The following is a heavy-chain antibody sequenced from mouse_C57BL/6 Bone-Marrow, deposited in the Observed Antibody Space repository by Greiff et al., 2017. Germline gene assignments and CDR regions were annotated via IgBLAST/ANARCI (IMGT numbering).Heavy chain of an antibody. V-gene: IGHV1-69*01. D-gene: IGHD1-1*01. CDR3: ASGVYYGSSWYFDV. CDR2: IDPSDSYT. CDR1: GYTFTSYW. J-gene: IGHJ1*03. Sequence: VQLQQPGAELVMPGASVKLSCKASGYTFTSYWMHWVKQRPGQGLEWIGEIDPSDSYTNYNQKFKGKSTLTVDKSSSTAYMQLSSLTSEDSAVYYCASGVYYGSSWYFDVWGTGTTVTVSS.